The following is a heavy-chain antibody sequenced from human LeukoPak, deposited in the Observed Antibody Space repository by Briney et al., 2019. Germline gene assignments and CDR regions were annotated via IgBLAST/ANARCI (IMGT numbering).Heavy chain of an antibody. D-gene: IGHD2-2*01. Sequence: PSATLSLTCTVSGGSISSGDYYWSWIRQPPGRGLEWIGYIYYSGSTYYNPSLKSRVTISVDTSKNQFSLKLSSVTAADTAVYYCAWRPRSTSYWFDPWGQGTLVTVSS. V-gene: IGHV4-30-4*08. CDR2: IYYSGST. J-gene: IGHJ5*02. CDR1: GGSISSGDYY. CDR3: AWRPRSTSYWFDP.